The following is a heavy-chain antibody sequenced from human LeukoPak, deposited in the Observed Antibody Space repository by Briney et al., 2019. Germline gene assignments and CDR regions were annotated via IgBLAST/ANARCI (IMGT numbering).Heavy chain of an antibody. CDR2: INHSGST. Sequence: PSETLSLTCAVYGGSFSGYYWSWIRQPPGKGLEWIGEINHSGSTNYNPSLKSRVTISGDTSKNQFSLKLSSVTAADTAVYYCARAPFYDSSGHDAFDIWGQGTMVTVSS. CDR3: ARAPFYDSSGHDAFDI. CDR1: GGSFSGYY. V-gene: IGHV4-34*01. J-gene: IGHJ3*02. D-gene: IGHD3-22*01.